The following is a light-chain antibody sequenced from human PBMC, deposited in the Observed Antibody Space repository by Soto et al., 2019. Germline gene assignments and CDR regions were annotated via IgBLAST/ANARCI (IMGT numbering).Light chain of an antibody. CDR1: QSVSSSY. Sequence: EIVLTQSPGTLSLSPGERATLSCRASQSVSSSYLAWYQQKPGQAPRLLIYGASSRATGIPDRFSGSGSGTDFTLTISRLEPEDFVVYYCQQYGSSFPTFGQGTKVDI. J-gene: IGKJ1*01. CDR2: GAS. V-gene: IGKV3-20*01. CDR3: QQYGSSFPT.